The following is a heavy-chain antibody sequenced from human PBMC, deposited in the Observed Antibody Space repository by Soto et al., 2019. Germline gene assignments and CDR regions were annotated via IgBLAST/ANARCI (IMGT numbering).Heavy chain of an antibody. V-gene: IGHV4-4*02. Sequence: QVQLRQSGPGLVKPSGTLSLSCAVSGGSISSTNWWSWVRQSPGKGLEWIGEMYHSGSPTYNPSPRGRVTMPVEQYNNQASLQLRYVTAADTAVYYCASLPPRTEMAVVPIPNWGQGTLVTVSA. J-gene: IGHJ4*02. CDR2: MYHSGSP. CDR1: GGSISSTNW. CDR3: ASLPPRTEMAVVPIPN. D-gene: IGHD2-2*02.